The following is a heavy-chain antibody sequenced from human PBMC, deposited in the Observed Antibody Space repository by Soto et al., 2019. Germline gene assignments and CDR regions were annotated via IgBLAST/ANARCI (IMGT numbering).Heavy chain of an antibody. CDR2: IYYSGST. J-gene: IGHJ3*02. D-gene: IGHD5-18*01. V-gene: IGHV4-59*01. Sequence: PSETLSLTCTVSGGSISSYYWSWIRQPPGKGLEWIGYIYYSGSTNYNPSLKSRVTISVDASKNQFSLKLSSVTAADTAVYYCAKGGSGYSYGRGAFDIRGQGTMVTVSS. CDR1: GGSISSYY. CDR3: AKGGSGYSYGRGAFDI.